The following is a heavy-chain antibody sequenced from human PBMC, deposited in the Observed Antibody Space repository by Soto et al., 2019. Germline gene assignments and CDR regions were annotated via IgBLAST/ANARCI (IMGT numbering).Heavy chain of an antibody. J-gene: IGHJ3*02. CDR2: INPATGAA. CDR3: ARGGGVGVAGSAAFDM. D-gene: IGHD3-3*01. V-gene: IGHV1-2*02. Sequence: QLHLVQSGAVVKKPGASVTVSCSASGYPVTAYYMHWVRQAPGRGLEWMGGINPATGAAKYTQTFQGRGTMNRDTSTSTGVMELSGLTSEDPAVFSGARGGGVGVAGSAAFDMWGQGTLVTVSS. CDR1: GYPVTAYY.